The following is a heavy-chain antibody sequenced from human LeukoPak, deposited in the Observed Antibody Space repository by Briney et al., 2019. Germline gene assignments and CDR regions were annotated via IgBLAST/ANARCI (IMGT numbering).Heavy chain of an antibody. CDR2: INPSGGST. D-gene: IGHD3-22*01. Sequence: ASVKVSCKASGYTFTSYYMHWVRQAPGQGLEWMGIINPSGGSTSYAQKFQGRVTMTRDTSTNTVYMELSSLRSEDTAVYYCARDGYRIDYYDSSGYWDYWGQGTLVTVSS. J-gene: IGHJ4*02. V-gene: IGHV1-46*01. CDR1: GYTFTSYY. CDR3: ARDGYRIDYYDSSGYWDY.